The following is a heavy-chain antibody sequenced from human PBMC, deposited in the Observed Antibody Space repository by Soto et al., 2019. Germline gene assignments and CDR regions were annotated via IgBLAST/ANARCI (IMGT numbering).Heavy chain of an antibody. D-gene: IGHD2-21*01. Sequence: ASVKVSCKASGGTFSSYAISWVRQAPGQGLEWMGGIIPIFGTANYAQKFQGRVTITADESTSTAYMELSSLRSEDTAVYYCARVGVMHTYYYYGMDVRGQRTTVTVSS. J-gene: IGHJ6*02. V-gene: IGHV1-69*13. CDR1: GGTFSSYA. CDR3: ARVGVMHTYYYYGMDV. CDR2: IIPIFGTA.